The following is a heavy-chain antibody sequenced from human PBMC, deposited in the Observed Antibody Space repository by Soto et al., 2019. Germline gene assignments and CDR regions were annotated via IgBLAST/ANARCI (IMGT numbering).Heavy chain of an antibody. D-gene: IGHD3-10*01. J-gene: IGHJ6*02. CDR1: GFTFSNYG. V-gene: IGHV3-48*02. CDR3: ARASRFAGYYYYGMDV. Sequence: GGSLRLSYAASGFTFSNYGMHWVRQAPGKGLEWVSYISSSSSTIYYADSVKGRFTISRDNAKNSLYLQMNSLRDEDTAVYYCARASRFAGYYYYGMDVWGQGTTVTVSS. CDR2: ISSSSSTI.